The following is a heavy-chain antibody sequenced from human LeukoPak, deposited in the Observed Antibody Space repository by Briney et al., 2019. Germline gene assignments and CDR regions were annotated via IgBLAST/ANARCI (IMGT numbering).Heavy chain of an antibody. CDR1: GFTFSSYA. J-gene: IGHJ4*02. V-gene: IGHV3-30-3*02. CDR2: ISYDGSNK. D-gene: IGHD3-22*01. Sequence: PGGSLRLSCAASGFTFSSYAMHWVRQAPGKALEWVAVISYDGSNKYYADSVKGRFTISRDNSRNTLYLQMNSLRAEDTAVYYCAKSAYDSSGYYPDYWGQGTLVTVSS. CDR3: AKSAYDSSGYYPDY.